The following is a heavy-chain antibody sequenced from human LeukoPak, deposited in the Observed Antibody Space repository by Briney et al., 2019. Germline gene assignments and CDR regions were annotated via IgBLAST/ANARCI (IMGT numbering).Heavy chain of an antibody. V-gene: IGHV3-23*01. J-gene: IGHJ4*02. CDR3: AKDHEAHGYSYGYG. CDR1: GFTFSSYA. D-gene: IGHD5-18*01. CDR2: IGGSGGTT. Sequence: AGSLRLSCAASGFTFSSYAMSWVRQAPGKGLEWVSAIGGSGGTTYYADSVKGRFTISRDNSKNTLYLQMNSLRAEDTAVYYCAKDHEAHGYSYGYGWGQGTLVTVSS.